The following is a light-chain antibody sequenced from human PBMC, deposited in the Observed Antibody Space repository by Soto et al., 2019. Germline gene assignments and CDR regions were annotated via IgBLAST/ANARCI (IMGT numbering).Light chain of an antibody. J-gene: IGKJ1*01. V-gene: IGKV3-20*01. CDR2: GAS. CDR1: QSLSGRY. CDR3: QQYDSSPRT. Sequence: DTMLTQSPGTLALSPGEGATLSCRASQSLSGRYLAWYQQKPGQAPRLLIYGASTRATGIPDRFSGSGSGTDFTLTISRLEPEDCAVYYCQQYDSSPRTFGQGTKVEI.